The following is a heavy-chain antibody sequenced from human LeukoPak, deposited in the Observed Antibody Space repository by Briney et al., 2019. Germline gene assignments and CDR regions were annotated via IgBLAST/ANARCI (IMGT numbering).Heavy chain of an antibody. Sequence: SETLSLTCAVYGGSFSGYYWSWIRQPPGKGLEWIGEINHSGSTNYDPSLKSRVTISVDTSKNQFSLKLSSVTAADTAVYYCARSGFWTDHPAFDIWGQGTMVTVSS. D-gene: IGHD3/OR15-3a*01. CDR2: INHSGST. J-gene: IGHJ3*02. CDR3: ARSGFWTDHPAFDI. CDR1: GGSFSGYY. V-gene: IGHV4-34*01.